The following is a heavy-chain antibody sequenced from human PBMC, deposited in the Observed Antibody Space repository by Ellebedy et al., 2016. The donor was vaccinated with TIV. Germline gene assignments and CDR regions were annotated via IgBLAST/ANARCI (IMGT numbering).Heavy chain of an antibody. CDR1: GFAFSDYA. CDR2: ISSDGSHK. J-gene: IGHJ6*02. D-gene: IGHD1-26*01. V-gene: IGHV3-30-3*01. Sequence: GESLKISXAASGFAFSDYAMYWVQAPGKGLEWVAVISSDGSHKYYADSVKGRFTISRDSSKNTLYLQMNSLRAEDTAVYYCASERWEPMPPYYYGMDVWGQGTTVTVSS. CDR3: ASERWEPMPPYYYGMDV.